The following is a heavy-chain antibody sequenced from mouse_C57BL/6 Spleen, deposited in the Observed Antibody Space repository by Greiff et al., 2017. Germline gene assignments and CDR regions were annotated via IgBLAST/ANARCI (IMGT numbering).Heavy chain of an antibody. Sequence: QVTLKVCGPGILQPSQTLSLTCSFSGFSLSTFGMGVGWICQPSGKGLEWLAHIWWDDDKYYNPALKSRLTISKDTAKNQVFLKIANVDTADTATYYCARIRDYDGYPYYFDYWGQGTTLTVSS. CDR3: ARIRDYDGYPYYFDY. J-gene: IGHJ2*01. CDR2: IWWDDDK. V-gene: IGHV8-8*01. CDR1: GFSLSTFGMG. D-gene: IGHD2-3*01.